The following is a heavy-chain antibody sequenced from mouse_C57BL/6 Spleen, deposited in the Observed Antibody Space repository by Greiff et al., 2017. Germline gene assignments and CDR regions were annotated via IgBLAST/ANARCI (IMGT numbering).Heavy chain of an antibody. D-gene: IGHD1-1*01. CDR1: GYAFTNYL. CDR2: INPGSGGT. V-gene: IGHV1-54*01. CDR3: ARSPITTVVATNAMDY. J-gene: IGHJ4*01. Sequence: QVQLKESGAELVRPGTSVKVSCKASGYAFTNYLIEWVKQRPGQGLEWIGVINPGSGGTNYNEKFKGKATLTADKSSSTAYMQLSSLTSEDSAVYFCARSPITTVVATNAMDYWGQGTSVTVSS.